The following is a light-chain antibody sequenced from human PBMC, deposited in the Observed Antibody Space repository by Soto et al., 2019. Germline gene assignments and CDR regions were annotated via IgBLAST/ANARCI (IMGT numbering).Light chain of an antibody. CDR3: QQYNNWPLT. Sequence: EIVLTQSPDTLSVSPGERATLSCRASQSISRTLAWYQQKSGQPPRLLIYDASTRATGLPARFSGSGSGTEFTLTISSLQSEDFAVYYCQQYNNWPLTFGGGTKVDI. J-gene: IGKJ4*01. CDR1: QSISRT. CDR2: DAS. V-gene: IGKV3D-15*01.